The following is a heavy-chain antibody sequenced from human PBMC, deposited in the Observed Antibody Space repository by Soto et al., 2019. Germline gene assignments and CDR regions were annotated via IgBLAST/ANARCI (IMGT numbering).Heavy chain of an antibody. Sequence: QVQLVESGGGVVQPGRSLRLSCAASGFTFSVFGMHWVRQAPGKGLEWVAVISNDGNSEHYADSVKGRFTISRDKSKNTLYLQMNSLSVEDTAVYYCAKTITTIGVSSTGRGALLDNWGQGILVSVSS. CDR1: GFTFSVFG. J-gene: IGHJ4*02. V-gene: IGHV3-30*18. CDR3: AKTITTIGVSSTGRGALLDN. D-gene: IGHD3-3*01. CDR2: ISNDGNSE.